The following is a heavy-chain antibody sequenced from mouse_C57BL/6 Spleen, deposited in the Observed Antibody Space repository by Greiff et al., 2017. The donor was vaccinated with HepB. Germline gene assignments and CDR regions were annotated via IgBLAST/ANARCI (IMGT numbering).Heavy chain of an antibody. CDR3: ARPLTGKRIFFDY. CDR1: GFTFSSYG. V-gene: IGHV5-6*01. CDR2: ISSGGSYT. J-gene: IGHJ2*01. Sequence: EVHLVESGGDLVKPGGSLKLSCAASGFTFSSYGMSWVRQTPDKRLEWVATISSGGSYTYYPDSVKGRFTISRDNAKNTLYLQMSSLKSEDTAMYYCARPLTGKRIFFDYWGQGTTLTVSS. D-gene: IGHD4-1*01.